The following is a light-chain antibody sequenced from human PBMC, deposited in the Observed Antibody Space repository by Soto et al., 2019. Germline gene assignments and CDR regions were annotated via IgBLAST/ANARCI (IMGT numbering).Light chain of an antibody. Sequence: DIQMTQSPSTLSGSVGDRVTITCRASQTISSWLAWYQQKPGKAPKLLIYKAPTLKSGVPSRFSGGGSGTEFSPTISGVRLDVFAVYFCRQYGSSLGFVLGGGTKVDIK. CDR2: KAP. V-gene: IGKV1-5*03. J-gene: IGKJ4*01. CDR3: RQYGSSLGFV. CDR1: QTISSW.